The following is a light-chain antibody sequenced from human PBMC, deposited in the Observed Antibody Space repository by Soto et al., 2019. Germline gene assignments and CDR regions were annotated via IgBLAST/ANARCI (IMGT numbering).Light chain of an antibody. CDR3: QQSDSTPPT. CDR2: AAS. CDR1: QSISSY. J-gene: IGKJ1*01. Sequence: DIQMTQSPSSLSASVVDRVTITCRASQSISSYLNWYQQNPGKAPKLLIYAASSLQSGVPSRFSGSGSGTAFTNTISSLPPEDFATYYCQQSDSTPPTFGQGTKVDIK. V-gene: IGKV1-39*01.